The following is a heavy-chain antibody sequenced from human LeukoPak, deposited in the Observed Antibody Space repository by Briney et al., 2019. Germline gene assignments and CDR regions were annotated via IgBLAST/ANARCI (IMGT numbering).Heavy chain of an antibody. CDR1: GFTFSNYW. CDR2: IKEDGSEK. Sequence: GGSLRLSCVASGFTFSNYWMGWVRQAPGKGLEWVANIKEDGSEKNYVDSVKGRFTISRDKAKKSLYLQMNSLRAEDTAVYYCANVPGDYWGQGTLVTVSS. CDR3: ANVPGDY. V-gene: IGHV3-7*02. J-gene: IGHJ4*02. D-gene: IGHD6-6*01.